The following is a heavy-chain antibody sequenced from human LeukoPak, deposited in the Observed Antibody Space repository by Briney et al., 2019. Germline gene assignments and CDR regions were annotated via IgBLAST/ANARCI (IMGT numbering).Heavy chain of an antibody. CDR1: GDTFTDYY. CDR2: INPNSGGT. D-gene: IGHD6-13*01. CDR3: AKCGDFIAASYNWFDP. Sequence: ASVKVSCKASGDTFTDYYMHWVRQAPGQGLEWMGRINPNSGGTKYAQKFQGRVTMTRDTSISTAYMELNRLTSDDTAVYYCAKCGDFIAASYNWFDPWGPGTLVTVSS. J-gene: IGHJ5*02. V-gene: IGHV1-2*06.